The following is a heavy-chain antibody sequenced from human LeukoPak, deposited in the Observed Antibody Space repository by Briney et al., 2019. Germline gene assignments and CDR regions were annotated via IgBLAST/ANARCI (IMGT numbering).Heavy chain of an antibody. CDR1: GGSFSGYY. Sequence: KASETLSLTCAVYGGSFSGYYCSWIRQPPGKGLEWIGEINHSGSTNYNPSLKSRVTISVDTSKNQFSLKLSSVTAADTAVYYCARKSIAARHFNYWGQGTLVTVSS. D-gene: IGHD6-6*01. V-gene: IGHV4-34*01. CDR3: ARKSIAARHFNY. CDR2: INHSGST. J-gene: IGHJ4*02.